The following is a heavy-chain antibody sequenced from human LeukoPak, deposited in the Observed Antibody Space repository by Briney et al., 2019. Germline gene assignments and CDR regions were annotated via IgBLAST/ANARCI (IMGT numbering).Heavy chain of an antibody. CDR1: GFTFSSYS. Sequence: GGSLRLSCAASGFTFSSYSMNWVRQAPGKGLEWVAAISSDGSNKDYADSVKGRFTISRDNSKNTMYLQMNSLRTEDTAVYYCVRGQWEMATTPFDHWGQGTLVTVTS. D-gene: IGHD5-24*01. V-gene: IGHV3-30*03. CDR3: VRGQWEMATTPFDH. CDR2: ISSDGSNK. J-gene: IGHJ4*02.